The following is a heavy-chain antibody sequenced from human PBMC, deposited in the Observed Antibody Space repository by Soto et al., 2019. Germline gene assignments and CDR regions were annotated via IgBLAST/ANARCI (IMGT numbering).Heavy chain of an antibody. CDR3: ARDSLYGSGTYYNPRAYYYYGMDV. J-gene: IGHJ6*02. D-gene: IGHD3-10*01. V-gene: IGHV3-21*01. CDR2: ISTSSSYI. CDR1: GFTFSTYS. Sequence: GGSLRLSCAASGFTFSTYSMDWVRQAPGKGLEWLSSISTSSSYIYYADSVEGRFTISRDNAKNSLYLQMTSLRAEDTAVYYCARDSLYGSGTYYNPRAYYYYGMDVWGQGTTVTVSS.